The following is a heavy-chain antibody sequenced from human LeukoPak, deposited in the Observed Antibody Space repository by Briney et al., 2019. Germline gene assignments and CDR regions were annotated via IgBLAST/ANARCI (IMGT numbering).Heavy chain of an antibody. Sequence: SETLSLTCTVSGGSISSYYWSWIRQPPGKGLEWIGYIYYSGSTNYNPSLESRVTISVDTSKNQFSLKLSSVTAADTAVYYCARLGGSGWPHYYYYYMDVWGKGTTVTVSS. V-gene: IGHV4-59*01. CDR1: GGSISSYY. J-gene: IGHJ6*03. D-gene: IGHD6-19*01. CDR3: ARLGGSGWPHYYYYYMDV. CDR2: IYYSGST.